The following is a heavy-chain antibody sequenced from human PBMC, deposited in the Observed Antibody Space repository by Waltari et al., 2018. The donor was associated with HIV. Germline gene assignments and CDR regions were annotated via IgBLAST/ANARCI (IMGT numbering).Heavy chain of an antibody. CDR2: ISTSSITM. CDR1: GFTFSSYR. CDR3: ARDQAGYCSGGRCSSVDC. Sequence: EVQLVESGGGLVQPGGSLRLSCTASGFTFSSYRMNWVRQAPGKGLEFVSYISTSSITMDYADSVKGRFTISRDNAKNSLYLQMNSLRAEDTAVYFCARDQAGYCSGGRCSSVDCWGQGTLVTVSS. J-gene: IGHJ4*02. D-gene: IGHD2-15*01. V-gene: IGHV3-48*01.